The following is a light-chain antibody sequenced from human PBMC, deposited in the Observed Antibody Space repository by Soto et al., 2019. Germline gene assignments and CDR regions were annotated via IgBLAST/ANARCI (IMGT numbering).Light chain of an antibody. CDR3: QQSYRTPIT. Sequence: DIQLTQSPSPLSASVGDRVAITCLASQSISTYLNWYQQKPGKAPKVLIYAASNLQSGVPPRFSGSGSGTDFTLTISSLQPEDVATYFSQQSYRTPITFGQGTRLEIK. CDR2: AAS. V-gene: IGKV1-39*01. J-gene: IGKJ5*01. CDR1: QSISTY.